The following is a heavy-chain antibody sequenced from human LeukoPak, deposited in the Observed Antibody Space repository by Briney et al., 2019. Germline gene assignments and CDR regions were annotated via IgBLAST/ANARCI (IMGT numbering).Heavy chain of an antibody. J-gene: IGHJ5*02. V-gene: IGHV3-66*04. CDR1: GFTFNIHW. CDR2: IYSGGST. Sequence: GGSLRLSCVASGFTFNIHWMTWVRQAPGKGLEWVSTIYSGGSTYYADSVKGRFTISRDNSKNTLYLQMNSLRAEDTAVYYCARHDWFDPWGRGTLVTVSS. CDR3: ARHDWFDP.